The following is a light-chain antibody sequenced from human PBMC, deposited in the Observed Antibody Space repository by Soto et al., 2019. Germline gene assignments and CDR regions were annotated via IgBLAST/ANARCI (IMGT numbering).Light chain of an antibody. Sequence: EVVLTQSRVTLSLSPGERASLSCRASQFLSSYLAWYQKIPGQPPRLLIYDSTNRAAGIPARFSGSRSGTDFTLTIRSVEHEDFAMYYCHQRNQFGQGTRLEIK. CDR1: QFLSSY. CDR3: HQRNQ. CDR2: DST. V-gene: IGKV3-11*01. J-gene: IGKJ5*01.